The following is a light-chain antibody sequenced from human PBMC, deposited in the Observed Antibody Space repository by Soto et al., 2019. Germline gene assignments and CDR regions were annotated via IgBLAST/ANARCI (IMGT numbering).Light chain of an antibody. CDR2: GAS. Sequence: EIVMTQSPVTLSVSPGERATLSCRASQSVNNNLAWYQQKVGQAPRLLIYGASTRATGIPARFSGSGSGTEFTLTISRLEPEDFAVYYCQQYGSSPVTFGPGTKVDIK. CDR1: QSVNNN. J-gene: IGKJ3*01. V-gene: IGKV3-20*01. CDR3: QQYGSSPVT.